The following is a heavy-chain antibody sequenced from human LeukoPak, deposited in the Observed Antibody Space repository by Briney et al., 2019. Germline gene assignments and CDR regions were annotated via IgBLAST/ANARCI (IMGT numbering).Heavy chain of an antibody. V-gene: IGHV1-8*01. J-gene: IGHJ4*02. CDR3: ARGSMVFFDY. Sequence: ASVKVSCKASGYTFTSYDINWVRQGTGQGLEWMGWMNPNSGNTGYAQKFQGRLTMTRNTSIGTAYMELSSLRSEDTAVYYCARGSMVFFDYWGQGTLVTVSS. CDR2: MNPNSGNT. CDR1: GYTFTSYD. D-gene: IGHD3-10*01.